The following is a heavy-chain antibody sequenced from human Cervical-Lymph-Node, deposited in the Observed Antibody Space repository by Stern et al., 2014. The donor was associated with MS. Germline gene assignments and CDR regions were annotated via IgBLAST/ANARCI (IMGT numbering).Heavy chain of an antibody. J-gene: IGHJ4*02. D-gene: IGHD4-17*01. V-gene: IGHV3-21*01. Sequence: EVQLVESGGGLVKPGESLRLSCDASGFTFSHYSINWVRQAPGKGLAWISSIRNNSTHTYYADSGEGRFTISRDSAKDSVSLHMVSLRAEDTAVYYCARARVGDYARSPHLDSWGQGTLVTVSS. CDR3: ARARVGDYARSPHLDS. CDR1: GFTFSHYS. CDR2: IRNNSTHT.